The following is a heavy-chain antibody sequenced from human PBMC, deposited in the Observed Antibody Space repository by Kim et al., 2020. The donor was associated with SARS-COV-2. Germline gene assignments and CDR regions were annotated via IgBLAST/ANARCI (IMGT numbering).Heavy chain of an antibody. J-gene: IGHJ4*02. D-gene: IGHD3-10*01. CDR2: IWYDGNNK. V-gene: IGHV3-33*01. CDR1: GFTFSTYG. Sequence: GGSLRLSCAASGFTFSTYGMNWVRQAPDKGLEWVALIWYDGNNKYYANSVKGRFTISRDNSKNMVYLQMDSLRAEDTAVYYCARDRGYGSENYYNVYYDNWGQGTLVTVSS. CDR3: ARDRGYGSENYYNVYYDN.